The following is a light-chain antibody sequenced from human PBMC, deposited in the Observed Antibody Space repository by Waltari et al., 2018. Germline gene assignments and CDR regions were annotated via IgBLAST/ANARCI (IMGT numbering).Light chain of an antibody. CDR1: SRDVGCYNY. J-gene: IGLJ3*02. CDR3: CSYVGSNIYWV. V-gene: IGLV2-11*01. CDR2: DIN. Sequence: QSALTQPRSVSGSPGQSVPLSCTGTSRDVGCYNYFSWYQQHHDKAPKLIIYDINKRPSGVPDRFSGSKSGNTASLTISGLQAEDEADYYCCSYVGSNIYWVFGGGTKLTVL.